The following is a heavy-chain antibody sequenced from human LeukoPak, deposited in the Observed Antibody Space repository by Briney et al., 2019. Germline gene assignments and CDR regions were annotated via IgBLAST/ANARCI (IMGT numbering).Heavy chain of an antibody. CDR1: GGTFSSYA. J-gene: IGHJ5*02. CDR3: AGFPRAGYCSSTSCYWFDP. Sequence: SVKVSCKASGGTFSSYAISWVRQAPGQGLEWMGGIIPIFGTANYAQKFQGRVTTTADESTSTAYMALSSLRSEDTAVYYCAGFPRAGYCSSTSCYWFDPWGQGTLVTVSS. D-gene: IGHD2-2*03. V-gene: IGHV1-69*13. CDR2: IIPIFGTA.